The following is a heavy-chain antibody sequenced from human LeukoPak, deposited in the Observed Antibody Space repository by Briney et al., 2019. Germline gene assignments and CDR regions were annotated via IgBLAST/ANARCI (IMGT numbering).Heavy chain of an antibody. D-gene: IGHD1-26*01. CDR1: GFTFSSYG. J-gene: IGHJ4*02. V-gene: IGHV3-30*18. CDR3: AKFGVGATREFDY. Sequence: GGSLRLSCAASGFTFSSYGMHWVRQAPGKGLEWVAVISYDGSNKYYADSVKARFTISRDNSKNTLYLQMNSLRAEDTAVYYCAKFGVGATREFDYWGQGTLVTVSS. CDR2: ISYDGSNK.